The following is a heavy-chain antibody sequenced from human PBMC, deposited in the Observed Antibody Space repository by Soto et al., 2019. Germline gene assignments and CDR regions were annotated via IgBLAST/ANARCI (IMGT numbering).Heavy chain of an antibody. CDR3: AGDVHYYTSDY. J-gene: IGHJ4*02. V-gene: IGHV3-11*01. CDR2: ISGSGSDI. CDR1: GFTFSDHY. D-gene: IGHD3-3*01. Sequence: QVLLVESGGGLVKPGGSLRLSCATSGFTFSDHYMTWIRQAPGKGLVWISYISGSGSDIYYADSVKGRFTVSRDNSKNSLYLQMSSLRAEDTAVYYCAGDVHYYTSDYWGQGTLVTVSS.